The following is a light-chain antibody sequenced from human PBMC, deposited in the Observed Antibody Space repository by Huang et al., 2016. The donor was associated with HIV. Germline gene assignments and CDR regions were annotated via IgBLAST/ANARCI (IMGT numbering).Light chain of an antibody. V-gene: IGKV1-12*01. CDR1: QDISNF. J-gene: IGKJ4*01. CDR3: QQAYSFPLT. CDR2: AAS. Sequence: DIQMTQSPSSVSASVGDTVTINCRASQDISNFLAWYQQKPGKAPKLLLYAASILQNGVPSRFSGSASGRDFTLTINGLQPEDFATYSCQQAYSFPLTFGGGTKVEIK.